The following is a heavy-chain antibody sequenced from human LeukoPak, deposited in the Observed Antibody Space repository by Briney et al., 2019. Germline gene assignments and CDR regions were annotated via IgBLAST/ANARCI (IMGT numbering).Heavy chain of an antibody. D-gene: IGHD6-13*01. Sequence: GGSLRLSCAASGFSVSNNYMSWVRRAPGKGLEWVSVLFSGGNTYYADSVKGRFTISRDNSRNTLYLQMNSLRAGDTAVYYCARATAGFDYWGQGTLVTVSS. CDR1: GFSVSNNY. V-gene: IGHV3-53*01. CDR3: ARATAGFDY. J-gene: IGHJ4*02. CDR2: LFSGGNT.